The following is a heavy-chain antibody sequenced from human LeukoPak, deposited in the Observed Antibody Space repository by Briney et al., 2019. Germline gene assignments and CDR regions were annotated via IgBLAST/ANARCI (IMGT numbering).Heavy chain of an antibody. CDR2: IYYSGST. D-gene: IGHD3-3*01. CDR3: ASTARTRFWSGYYPGHDAFDI. J-gene: IGHJ3*02. V-gene: IGHV4-39*07. Sequence: PSETLSLTCTVSGGSISSSNYYWGWIRQPPGKGLEWIGSIYYSGSTYYNPSLKSRVTISVDTSKNQFSLKLSSVTAADTAVYYCASTARTRFWSGYYPGHDAFDIWGQGTMVTVSS. CDR1: GGSISSSNYY.